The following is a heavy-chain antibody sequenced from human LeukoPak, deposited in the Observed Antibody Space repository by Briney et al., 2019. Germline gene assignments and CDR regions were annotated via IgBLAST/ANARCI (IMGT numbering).Heavy chain of an antibody. CDR2: ISGSGGST. D-gene: IGHD6-6*01. CDR3: ARDPMGIAARGYDY. Sequence: GGSLRLSCAASGFTFSSYAMSWVRQAPGKGLEWVSAISGSGGSTYYADSVKGRFTISRDNAKNSLYLQMNSLRAEDTAVYYCARDPMGIAARGYDYWGQGTLVTVSS. V-gene: IGHV3-23*01. CDR1: GFTFSSYA. J-gene: IGHJ4*02.